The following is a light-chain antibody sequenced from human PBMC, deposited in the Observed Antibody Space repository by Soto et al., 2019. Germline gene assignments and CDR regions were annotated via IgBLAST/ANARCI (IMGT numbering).Light chain of an antibody. V-gene: IGKV1-33*01. CDR3: QQYENLPT. J-gene: IGKJ5*01. Sequence: DIQMTQSPSSLSASVGDRVTITCRASRGIRSYLAWYQQKPGKAPKLLIYDASNLEAGVPSRFRGSGSGTDFTFTISRLQPEDIATYYCQQYENLPTFGQGTRLEIK. CDR2: DAS. CDR1: RGIRSY.